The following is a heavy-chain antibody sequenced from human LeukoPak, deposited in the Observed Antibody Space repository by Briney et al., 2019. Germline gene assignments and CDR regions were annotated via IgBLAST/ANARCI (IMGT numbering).Heavy chain of an antibody. CDR2: IYHSGST. Sequence: SETLSLTCAVSGGSISSSNWWSWVRQPPGKGLEWIGEIYHSGSTYYNPSLKSRVTISVDRSKNQFSLKLSSVTAADTAVYYCASAGVRGYSGYEDWGQGTLVTVSS. J-gene: IGHJ4*02. CDR1: GGSISSSNW. D-gene: IGHD5-12*01. V-gene: IGHV4-4*02. CDR3: ASAGVRGYSGYED.